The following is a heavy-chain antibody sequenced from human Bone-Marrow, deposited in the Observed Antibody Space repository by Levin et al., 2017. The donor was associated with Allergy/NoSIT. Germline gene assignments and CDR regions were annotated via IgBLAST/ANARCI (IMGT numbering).Heavy chain of an antibody. CDR1: GGSISTYY. CDR2: IYYSGST. V-gene: IGHV4-59*01. D-gene: IGHD3-10*01. Sequence: PGGSLRLSCTVSGGSISTYYWSWIRQPPGKGLEWIGFIYYSGSTNYNPSLKSRVTISVDTSKNQFSLKLSSVTAADTAVYYCARNGGSGNYYLFDYWGQGTLVTVSS. J-gene: IGHJ4*02. CDR3: ARNGGSGNYYLFDY.